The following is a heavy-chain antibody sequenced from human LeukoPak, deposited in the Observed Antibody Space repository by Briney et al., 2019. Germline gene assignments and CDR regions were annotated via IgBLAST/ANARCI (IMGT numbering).Heavy chain of an antibody. CDR3: ARTRYYYNSRSYGAPYYFDY. D-gene: IGHD3-10*01. Sequence: SETLSLTCTVSGGSISSYYWSWIRQPPGKGLEWIGYIYYSGSTNYSPSLKSRVTISVDTSKKQFSLKLSSVTAADTAVYYCARTRYYYNSRSYGAPYYFDYWGQGTLVTVSS. CDR1: GGSISSYY. CDR2: IYYSGST. J-gene: IGHJ4*02. V-gene: IGHV4-59*08.